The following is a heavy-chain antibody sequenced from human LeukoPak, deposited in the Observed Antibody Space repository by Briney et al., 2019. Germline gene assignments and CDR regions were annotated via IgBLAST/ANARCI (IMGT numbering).Heavy chain of an antibody. Sequence: ASVKVSCKASGYTFTSYDINWVRQATGQGLEWMGWMNPNSGNTGYAQKFQGRVTITRNTSISTAYMELSSLRSEDTAVYYCARYRTDDYYYYYMDVWGKGTTVTVSS. D-gene: IGHD1-1*01. J-gene: IGHJ6*03. V-gene: IGHV1-8*03. CDR2: MNPNSGNT. CDR3: ARYRTDDYYYYYMDV. CDR1: GYTFTSYD.